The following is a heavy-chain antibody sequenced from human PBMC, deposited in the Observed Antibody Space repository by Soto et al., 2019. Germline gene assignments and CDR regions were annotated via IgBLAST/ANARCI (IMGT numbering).Heavy chain of an antibody. D-gene: IGHD2-2*01. CDR2: IKSKTDGGTT. CDR3: TTDGGWEVVPAYAVNPYVDY. CDR1: GFTFSNAW. Sequence: GGSLRLSCAASGFTFSNAWMSWVRQAPGKGLEWVGRIKSKTDGGTTDYAAPVKGRFTISRDDSKNTLYLQMNSLKTEDTAVYYCTTDGGWEVVPAYAVNPYVDYWGQGTLVTVSS. J-gene: IGHJ4*02. V-gene: IGHV3-15*01.